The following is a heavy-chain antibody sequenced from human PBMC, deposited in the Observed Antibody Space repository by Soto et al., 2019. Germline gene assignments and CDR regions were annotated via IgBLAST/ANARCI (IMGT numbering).Heavy chain of an antibody. J-gene: IGHJ6*02. CDR2: INSDGSST. CDR1: GFTFSSYW. CDR3: ARDLSVAAAGILGYYYYYYGMDV. Sequence: PGGSLRLSCAASGFTFSSYWMHWVRQAPGKGLVWVSRINSDGSSTSYADSVKGRFTISRDNAKNTLYLQMNSLRAEDTAVYYCARDLSVAAAGILGYYYYYYGMDVWGQGTTVTVSS. D-gene: IGHD6-13*01. V-gene: IGHV3-74*01.